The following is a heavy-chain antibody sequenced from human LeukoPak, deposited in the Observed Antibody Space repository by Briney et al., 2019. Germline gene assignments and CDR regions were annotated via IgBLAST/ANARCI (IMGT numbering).Heavy chain of an antibody. D-gene: IGHD2-15*01. Sequence: PSVNLSCMPSGSTPTAYSIRWFRHAPGQGLGWMGWINPASGVANIAQKIQGTVTMTRETSISTAYMEPGRLRSDDPAVYYCARARFCYGGSCYGGAVDGWGQG. J-gene: IGHJ5*02. CDR2: INPASGVA. CDR3: ARARFCYGGSCYGGAVDG. V-gene: IGHV1-2*02. CDR1: GSTPTAYS.